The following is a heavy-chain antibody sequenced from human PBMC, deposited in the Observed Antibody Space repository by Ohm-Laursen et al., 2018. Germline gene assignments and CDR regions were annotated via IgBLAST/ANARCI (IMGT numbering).Heavy chain of an antibody. Sequence: SDTLSLTCAVSGGSISSYYCSWIRQPAGKGLGWIGYIFYTGSTDYNPSLKSRVTISVDTSKNRFSLKLSSVTAADTAVYYCARAIRGVATRGFDYWGQGTLVTVSS. D-gene: IGHD5-12*01. CDR2: IFYTGST. CDR3: ARAIRGVATRGFDY. J-gene: IGHJ4*02. V-gene: IGHV4-59*07. CDR1: GGSISSYY.